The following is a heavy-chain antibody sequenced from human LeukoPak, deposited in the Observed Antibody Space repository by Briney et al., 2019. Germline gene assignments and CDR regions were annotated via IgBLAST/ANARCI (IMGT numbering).Heavy chain of an antibody. CDR2: ISGSGGST. CDR1: GFTFSSYA. J-gene: IGHJ4*02. Sequence: GGSLRLSCAASGFTFSSYAMSWVRQAPGKGLEWVSAISGSGGSTYYADSVKGRFTISRDNSKNTLYLQMNSLRAEDTAVYYCAKDKSQITMIVVVPDYWGQGTLVTVSS. CDR3: AKDKSQITMIVVVPDY. D-gene: IGHD3-22*01. V-gene: IGHV3-23*01.